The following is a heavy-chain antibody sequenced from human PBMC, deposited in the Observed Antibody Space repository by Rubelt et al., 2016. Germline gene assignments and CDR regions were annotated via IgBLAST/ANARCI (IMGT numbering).Heavy chain of an antibody. CDR2: IIPILGIA. V-gene: IGHV1-69*04. CDR3: ARDVGGNSVLYYFDY. D-gene: IGHD4-23*01. J-gene: IGHJ4*02. Sequence: QVRLVQSGAEVKKPGSSVKVSCKASGGTFSSYAISWVRQAPGQGLEWMGRIIPILGIANYAQKFQGRVTITADKSTSTAYMELSSLRSEDTAVYYCARDVGGNSVLYYFDYWGQGTLVTVSS. CDR1: GGTFSSYA.